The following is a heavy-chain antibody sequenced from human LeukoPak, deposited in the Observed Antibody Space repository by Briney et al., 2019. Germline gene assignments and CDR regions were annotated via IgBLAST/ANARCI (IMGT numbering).Heavy chain of an antibody. Sequence: PGGSLRLSCAASGFTVSSNYMSWVRQAPGKGLEWVSVIYSGGSTYCADSVKGRFSISRDNSKNTLYLQMNSLRAEDTAVYYCAREIVTVTTTLDAFDIWGQGTMVTVSS. V-gene: IGHV3-66*01. J-gene: IGHJ3*02. CDR2: IYSGGST. CDR1: GFTVSSNY. D-gene: IGHD4-17*01. CDR3: AREIVTVTTTLDAFDI.